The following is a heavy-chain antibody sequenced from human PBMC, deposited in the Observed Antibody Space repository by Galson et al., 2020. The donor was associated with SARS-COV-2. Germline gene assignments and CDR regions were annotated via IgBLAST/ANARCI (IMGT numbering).Heavy chain of an antibody. CDR1: VGSFSDYY. CDR3: ARGTRDITMIVVVMTAVSCHFDL. J-gene: IGHJ4*02. Sequence: SQPSETLSLNCADYVGSFSDYYWSWIRQPPGRGPEWIGEVNHRGSTSYNPSLESRLRISQDASKKQFSLKLSSVTAADSGVYYCARGTRDITMIVVVMTAVSCHFDLWGQGSLVTVSS. V-gene: IGHV4-34*01. CDR2: VNHRGST. D-gene: IGHD3-22*01.